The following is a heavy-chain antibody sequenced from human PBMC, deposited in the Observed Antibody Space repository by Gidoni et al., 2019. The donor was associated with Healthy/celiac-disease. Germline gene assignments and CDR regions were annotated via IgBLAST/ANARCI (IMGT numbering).Heavy chain of an antibody. J-gene: IGHJ6*02. Sequence: STNYNPSLKSRVTISVDTSKNQFSLKLSSVTAADTAVYYCARAWGVWGQGTTVTVSS. CDR2: ST. D-gene: IGHD3-16*01. CDR3: ARAWGV. V-gene: IGHV4-4*09.